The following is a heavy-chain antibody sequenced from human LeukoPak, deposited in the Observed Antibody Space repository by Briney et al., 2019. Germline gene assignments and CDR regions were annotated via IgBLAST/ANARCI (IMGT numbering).Heavy chain of an antibody. CDR1: GFTFSSYE. D-gene: IGHD3-10*01. CDR2: ISSSGSTI. CDR3: ARVVITMVRGVIPGWFDP. V-gene: IGHV3-48*03. Sequence: PGGSLSLSCAASGFTFSSYEMNWVRQAPGKGLEWVSYISSSGSTIYYADSVKGRFTISRDNAKNSLYLQMNSLRAEDTAVYYCARVVITMVRGVIPGWFDPWGQGTLVTVSS. J-gene: IGHJ5*02.